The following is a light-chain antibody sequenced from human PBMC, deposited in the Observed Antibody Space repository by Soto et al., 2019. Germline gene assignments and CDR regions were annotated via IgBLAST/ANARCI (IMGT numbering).Light chain of an antibody. CDR3: ISYTTDTTVV. J-gene: IGLJ2*01. CDR1: TSDVGGYDY. Sequence: QSALTQPASVSGSPGQSITISCTGTTSDVGGYDYVSWYQQHPGRAPKIIIYEVSRRPSGVSDRFSGSKFGNTASLSISGLQAEDEADYYCISYTTDTTVVFGGGTKLTVL. CDR2: EVS. V-gene: IGLV2-14*01.